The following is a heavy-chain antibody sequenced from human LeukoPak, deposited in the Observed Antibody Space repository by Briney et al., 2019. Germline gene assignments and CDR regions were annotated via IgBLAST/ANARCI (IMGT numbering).Heavy chain of an antibody. CDR1: GFXVSNNY. CDR2: IYSDGST. Sequence: GGSLRLSCAASGFXVSNNYISWVRQAPGKGLEWVSVIYSDGSTYYADSVKGRFTISRDNSKNTLYLQMNSLRAEDTAVYYCAKDRSSSFSGFLEYWGQGTLVTVSS. D-gene: IGHD6-6*01. J-gene: IGHJ4*02. V-gene: IGHV3-53*01. CDR3: AKDRSSSFSGFLEY.